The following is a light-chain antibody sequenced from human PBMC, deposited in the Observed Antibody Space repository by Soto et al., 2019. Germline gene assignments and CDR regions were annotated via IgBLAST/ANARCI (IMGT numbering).Light chain of an antibody. J-gene: IGLJ1*01. CDR2: EVS. CDR1: SSDVGGYNY. Sequence: QSVLTQPASVSGSPGQSITISCTGTSSDVGGYNYVSWYQQHPGKAPKRMIYEVSNRPSGVSNRFSGSKSGNTASLTISGLQAGDEADYYCSSYTSSSTLYVFGTGPKVTVL. V-gene: IGLV2-14*01. CDR3: SSYTSSSTLYV.